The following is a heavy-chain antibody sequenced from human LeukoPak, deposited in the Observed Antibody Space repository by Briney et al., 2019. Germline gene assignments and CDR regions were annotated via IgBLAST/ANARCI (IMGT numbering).Heavy chain of an antibody. CDR2: VSGSGGST. D-gene: IGHD5-18*01. Sequence: EGSLRLSCAASAFTFRPYAMIWVRQAPGKGLEWVSTVSGSGGSTYYADSVKGRFTISRDNSNNTLYLEMNSLRAEDTAVYYCAKGAASRGYTYVANWGQGTLVTVSS. CDR1: AFTFRPYA. J-gene: IGHJ4*02. CDR3: AKGAASRGYTYVAN. V-gene: IGHV3-23*01.